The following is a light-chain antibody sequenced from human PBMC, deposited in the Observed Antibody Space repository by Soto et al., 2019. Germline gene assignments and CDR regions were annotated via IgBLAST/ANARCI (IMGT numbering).Light chain of an antibody. V-gene: IGKV3-20*01. CDR1: QSVSSSY. Sequence: EIVLTQSPGTLSLSPGERATLSCRASQSVSSSYLAWYQQKPGQAPRLLIYGASSRATGIPDRFSGSGSGTDFTLTISRLEPEDFAVYYCQQSTFGQGPKGDSK. J-gene: IGKJ1*01. CDR2: GAS. CDR3: QQST.